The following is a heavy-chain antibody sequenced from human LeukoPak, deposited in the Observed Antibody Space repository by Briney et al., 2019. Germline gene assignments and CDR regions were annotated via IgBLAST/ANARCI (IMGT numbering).Heavy chain of an antibody. CDR1: GFTFSSYA. Sequence: GRSLRLSCAASGFTFSSYAMHWVRQAPGKGLEWVAVISYDGSNKYYADSVKGRFTISRDNSKNTLYLQMNSLRAEDTAVYYCARTIVVVAAMSFDYWGQGTLVTVSS. V-gene: IGHV3-30*14. D-gene: IGHD2-15*01. J-gene: IGHJ4*02. CDR3: ARTIVVVAAMSFDY. CDR2: ISYDGSNK.